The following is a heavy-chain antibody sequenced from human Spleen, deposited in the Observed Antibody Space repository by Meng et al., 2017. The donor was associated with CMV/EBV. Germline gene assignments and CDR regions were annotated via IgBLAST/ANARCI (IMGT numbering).Heavy chain of an antibody. D-gene: IGHD2-2*01. Sequence: SETLSHTCTVSGGSISSYYWSWIRQPPGKGLECIGYIFYTGSTNYNPSLKSRVTISVDTSKNQFSLKLSSVTAADTAVYYWATAVPGSTSCYYYWGQGTLVTVSS. CDR1: GGSISSYY. CDR3: ATAVPGSTSCYYY. CDR2: IFYTGST. J-gene: IGHJ4*02. V-gene: IGHV4-59*12.